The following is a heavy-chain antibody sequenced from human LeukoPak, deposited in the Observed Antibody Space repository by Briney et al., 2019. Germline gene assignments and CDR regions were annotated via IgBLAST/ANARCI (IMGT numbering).Heavy chain of an antibody. Sequence: PGGSLRLSCAASGFTFSSYGMHWVRQAPGKGLEWVAFIQYDGGNKGDSVKGRFTISRDNSKNTLYLQMNSLRPEDTAVYYCAKGILFGVVAPTDVFDIWGQGTMVTVSS. CDR1: GFTFSSYG. J-gene: IGHJ3*02. V-gene: IGHV3-30*02. D-gene: IGHD2-2*01. CDR3: AKGILFGVVAPTDVFDI. CDR2: IQYDGGNK.